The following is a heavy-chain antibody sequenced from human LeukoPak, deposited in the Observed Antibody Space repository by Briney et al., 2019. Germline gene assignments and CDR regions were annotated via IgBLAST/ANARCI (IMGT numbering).Heavy chain of an antibody. CDR3: AKGKGGTTAGLGY. CDR1: GFTFDDYA. D-gene: IGHD4-17*01. J-gene: IGHJ4*02. V-gene: IGHV3-9*01. Sequence: GGSLRLSCAASGFTFDDYAMHWVRQAPGKGLEWVSGISWNSGSIGYADSVKGRFTISGDNAKNSLYLQVNSLRPEDTALYFCAKGKGGTTAGLGYWGQGTLVTVSS. CDR2: ISWNSGSI.